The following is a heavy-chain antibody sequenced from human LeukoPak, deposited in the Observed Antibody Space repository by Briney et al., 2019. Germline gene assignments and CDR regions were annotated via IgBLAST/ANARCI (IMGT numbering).Heavy chain of an antibody. CDR3: ASNQAVVVPAAIYYYYYMDV. CDR2: IIPIFGTA. CDR1: GGTFSSYA. Sequence: SVKVSCKASGGTFSSYAISWVRQAPGQGLEWMGGIIPIFGTANYAQKFQGRVTITADESTSTAYMELSSLRSEDTAVYYCASNQAVVVPAAIYYYYYMDVWGKGTTVTVSS. V-gene: IGHV1-69*13. J-gene: IGHJ6*03. D-gene: IGHD2-2*01.